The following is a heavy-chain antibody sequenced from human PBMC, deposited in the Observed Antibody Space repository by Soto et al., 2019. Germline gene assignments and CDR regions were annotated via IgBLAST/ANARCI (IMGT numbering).Heavy chain of an antibody. J-gene: IGHJ6*02. CDR1: GFTFTSPA. CDR3: AAGVGYSGYGSVRYYYYGMDV. Sequence: SVKVSCKASGFTFTSPAVQWVRQARGQRLEWIGWIVVGSGNTYYAQKFQERVTITRDMSTSTAYMELSSLRSEDPAVYYCAAGVGYSGYGSVRYYYYGMDVWGQGATVTVSS. CDR2: IVVGSGNT. V-gene: IGHV1-58*01. D-gene: IGHD5-12*01.